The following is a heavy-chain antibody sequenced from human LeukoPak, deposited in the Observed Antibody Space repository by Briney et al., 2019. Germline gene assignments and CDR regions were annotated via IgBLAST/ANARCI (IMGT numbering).Heavy chain of an antibody. Sequence: GGSLRLSCAASGFTFSSYAMHWVRQAPGKGLEWVAVISYDGSNKYYADSVKGRFTFSRDNSKNTLYLQMNSLIPEDTAMYYCARDYDFWSGQIGFDPWGQGTLVTVSS. J-gene: IGHJ5*02. V-gene: IGHV3-30-3*01. D-gene: IGHD3-3*01. CDR2: ISYDGSNK. CDR1: GFTFSSYA. CDR3: ARDYDFWSGQIGFDP.